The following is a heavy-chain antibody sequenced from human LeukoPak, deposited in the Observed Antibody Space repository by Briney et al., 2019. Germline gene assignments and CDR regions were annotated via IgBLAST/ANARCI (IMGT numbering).Heavy chain of an antibody. D-gene: IGHD1-26*01. V-gene: IGHV3-30*18. Sequence: GGSLRLSCAASGFTFSSYGMHWVRQAPGKGLEWVAVISYDGSNKYYADSVKGGFTISRDNSKNTLYLQMNSLRAEDTAVYYCAKDKGGSYYYYGMDVWGQGTTVTVSS. J-gene: IGHJ6*02. CDR3: AKDKGGSYYYYGMDV. CDR2: ISYDGSNK. CDR1: GFTFSSYG.